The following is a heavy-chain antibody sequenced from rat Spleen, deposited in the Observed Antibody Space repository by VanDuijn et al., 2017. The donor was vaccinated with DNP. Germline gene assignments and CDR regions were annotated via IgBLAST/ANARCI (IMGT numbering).Heavy chain of an antibody. D-gene: IGHD1-10*01. V-gene: IGHV5-17*01. CDR2: ISYDGSRT. CDR3: ARKQLTYYYAMDA. J-gene: IGHJ4*01. Sequence: EVQLVESGGGLVQPGRSLKLSCAASGFTFSDYAMAWVRQAPKKGLEWVATISYDGSRTYYRDSVKGRFTISRDNAKSTLYLQMDSLRSEDTATYYCARKQLTYYYAMDAWGQGTSVTVSS. CDR1: GFTFSDYA.